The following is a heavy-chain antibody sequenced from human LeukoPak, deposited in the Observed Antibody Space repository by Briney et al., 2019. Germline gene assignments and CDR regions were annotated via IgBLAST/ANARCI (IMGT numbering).Heavy chain of an antibody. Sequence: SETLSLTCTVSGGSISSSTYYWGWFRQPPGKGLEWIGSIYYSGSTYYNPSLKSRVTISVDTSKNYFSLKLSSVTAADTAVYYCPRQMGDSSDYYATAFDYWGQGTLVTVSS. V-gene: IGHV4-39*02. CDR3: PRQMGDSSDYYATAFDY. J-gene: IGHJ4*02. CDR2: IYYSGST. CDR1: GGSISSSTYY. D-gene: IGHD3-22*01.